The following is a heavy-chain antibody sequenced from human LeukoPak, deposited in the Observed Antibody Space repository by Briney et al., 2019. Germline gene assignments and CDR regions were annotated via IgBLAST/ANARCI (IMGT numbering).Heavy chain of an antibody. Sequence: PGGSLRLSCAASGFTFSSYSMNWVRQAPGKGLGWVSSISSSSSYIYYADSVKGRFTISRDNAKHSLYLQMNSLRAEDTAVYYCARDPNHYASSAYLPNWFAPWGQGTLVTVSS. D-gene: IGHD3-22*01. J-gene: IGHJ5*02. V-gene: IGHV3-21*01. CDR1: GFTFSSYS. CDR2: ISSSSSYI. CDR3: ARDPNHYASSAYLPNWFAP.